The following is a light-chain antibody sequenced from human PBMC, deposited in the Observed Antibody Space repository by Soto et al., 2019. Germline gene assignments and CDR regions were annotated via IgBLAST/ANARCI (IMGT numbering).Light chain of an antibody. CDR2: DVS. J-gene: IGLJ2*01. CDR1: SSDVGGYNY. V-gene: IGLV2-14*01. CDR3: SSYTSSSTLEV. Sequence: QSALTQPASVSGSHGQSITISCTGTSSDVGGYNYVSWYQQHPGKAPKLMIYDVSNRPSGVSNRFSGSKSGNTASLTFSGLQAEDEADYYCSSYTSSSTLEVFGGGTKLTVL.